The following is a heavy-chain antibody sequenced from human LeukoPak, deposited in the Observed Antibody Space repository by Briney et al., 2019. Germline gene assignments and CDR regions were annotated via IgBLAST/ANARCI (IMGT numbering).Heavy chain of an antibody. V-gene: IGHV1-2*02. Sequence: ASVKVSCKASGYTFTAYYLHWVRQAPGQGLEWMGWINPNSGGTSYAQKFQGRGSMTRDTSISTVYMELSSLRSDDTAVYYCARGFGGDPWGQGTLVTVSS. J-gene: IGHJ5*02. CDR1: GYTFTAYY. D-gene: IGHD4-23*01. CDR3: ARGFGGDP. CDR2: INPNSGGT.